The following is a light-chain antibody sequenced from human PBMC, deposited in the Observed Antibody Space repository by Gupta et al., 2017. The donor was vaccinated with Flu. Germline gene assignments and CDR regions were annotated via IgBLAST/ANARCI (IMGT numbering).Light chain of an antibody. CDR2: DDS. V-gene: IGLV3-21*03. J-gene: IGLJ2*01. CDR1: SIGSKS. Sequence: SYVMIQPPSVSVAPGKTARITCGGDSIGSKSVHWYQQKPGQAPVLVVHDDSDRPSGIPERFSGSNSGNTATLSISRVEAGDEADYYCHVWDSSSDHGVLGGGTKLTVL. CDR3: HVWDSSSDHGV.